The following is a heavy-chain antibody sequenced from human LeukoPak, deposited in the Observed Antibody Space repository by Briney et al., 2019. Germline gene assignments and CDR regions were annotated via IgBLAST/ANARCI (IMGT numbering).Heavy chain of an antibody. V-gene: IGHV3-7*01. J-gene: IGHJ4*02. Sequence: GGSLRLSCAASGLTFSSYWMSWVRQAPGKGLEWVANIKQDGNRENYVESVKGRFSISRDNAKNSLFLQMHSLRAEDTAVYYCASTFPYCSDGSCALGGQGTLVTVSS. CDR1: GLTFSSYW. CDR3: ASTFPYCSDGSCAL. CDR2: IKQDGNRE. D-gene: IGHD2-15*01.